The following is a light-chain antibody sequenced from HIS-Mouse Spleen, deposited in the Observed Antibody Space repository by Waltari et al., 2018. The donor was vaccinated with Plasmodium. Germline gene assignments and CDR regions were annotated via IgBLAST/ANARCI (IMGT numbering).Light chain of an antibody. Sequence: EIVMTQSPATLSVSPGERATLSCWASQGVSSNLAWYQQKSGQVPRLPIYGASTRATGIPARFSGSGSGTEFTLTISSLQSEDFAVYYCQQYNNWSFTFGPGTKVDIK. CDR3: QQYNNWSFT. J-gene: IGKJ3*01. V-gene: IGKV3-15*01. CDR2: GAS. CDR1: QGVSSN.